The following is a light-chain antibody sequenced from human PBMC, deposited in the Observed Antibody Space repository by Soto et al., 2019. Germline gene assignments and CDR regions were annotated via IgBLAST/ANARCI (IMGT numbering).Light chain of an antibody. Sequence: DIQMTQSPSSLSASVGDRVTITCRASQSISSYLNWYQQKPGKAPKLLIYAASSLQSGVPSRFSGSGSGTDFTLTISSLQPEDFATYYCQQSYSNPGTFGQGTK. CDR1: QSISSY. CDR2: AAS. CDR3: QQSYSNPGT. J-gene: IGKJ1*01. V-gene: IGKV1-39*01.